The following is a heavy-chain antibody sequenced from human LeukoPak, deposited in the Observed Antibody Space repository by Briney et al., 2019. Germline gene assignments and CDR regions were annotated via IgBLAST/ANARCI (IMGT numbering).Heavy chain of an antibody. Sequence: GGSLRLSCAASGFTFSSYEMNWVRQAPGKGLEWVAFIRYDGSNKYYADSVKGRFTISRDNSKNTLYLQMNSLRAEDTAVYYCAKDGVRGVIWGQGTLVTVSS. V-gene: IGHV3-30*02. CDR2: IRYDGSNK. D-gene: IGHD3-10*01. J-gene: IGHJ4*02. CDR3: AKDGVRGVI. CDR1: GFTFSSYE.